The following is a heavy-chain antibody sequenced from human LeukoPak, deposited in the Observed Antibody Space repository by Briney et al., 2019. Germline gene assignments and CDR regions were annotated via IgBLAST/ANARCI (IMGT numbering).Heavy chain of an antibody. CDR1: GGSFSGYY. J-gene: IGHJ4*02. CDR2: INHSGST. D-gene: IGHD1-26*01. CDR3: ARGSRKWAPQTDY. Sequence: PSETLSLTCAVYGGSFSGYYWSWIRQPPGKGLDWIGEINHSGSTNYNPSLKSRVTISVDTSKNQFSLKLSSVTAADTAVYYCARGSRKWAPQTDYWGQGILVTVSS. V-gene: IGHV4-34*01.